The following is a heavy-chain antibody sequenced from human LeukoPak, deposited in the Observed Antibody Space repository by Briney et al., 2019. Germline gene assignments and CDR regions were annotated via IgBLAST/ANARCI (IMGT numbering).Heavy chain of an antibody. CDR3: ASHVVTIFGVVIMGYFDY. D-gene: IGHD3-3*01. V-gene: IGHV4-39*01. CDR1: GGSISSSSFY. Sequence: SETLSLTCTVSGGSISSSSFYWAWIRQPPGKGLEWIGSIYYSGSAYYNPSLRSRVTISVDTSKNQFSLKLSSVTAADTAVYYCASHVVTIFGVVIMGYFDYWGQGTLVTVSS. J-gene: IGHJ4*02. CDR2: IYYSGSA.